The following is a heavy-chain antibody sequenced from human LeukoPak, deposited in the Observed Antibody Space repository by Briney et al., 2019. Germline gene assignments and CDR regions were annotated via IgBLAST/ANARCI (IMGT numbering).Heavy chain of an antibody. CDR2: INHSGST. V-gene: IGHV4-34*01. CDR1: GGSFSGYY. Sequence: PSETLSLTCAVYGGSFSGYYWSWIRQPPGKGLEWIGEINHSGSTNYNPSLKSRVTISVDTSKNQFSLKLSSVTAADTAVYYCARGGRFLEWLKSPFDPWGQGTLVTVSS. CDR3: ARGGRFLEWLKSPFDP. D-gene: IGHD3-3*01. J-gene: IGHJ5*02.